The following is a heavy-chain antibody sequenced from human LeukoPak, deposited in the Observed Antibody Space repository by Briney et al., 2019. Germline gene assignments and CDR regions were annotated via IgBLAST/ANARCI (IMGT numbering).Heavy chain of an antibody. J-gene: IGHJ4*02. V-gene: IGHV3-9*01. CDR1: GFTFDDYA. D-gene: IGHD5-18*01. Sequence: GGSLRLSCAASGFTFDDYAMHWVRRAPGKGLEWVSGISWNSGSIGYADSVKGRFTISRDNAKNSLYLQMNSLRAEDTALYYLSKDMKGGNSYCYTFDYWGQGTLVTVSS. CDR3: SKDMKGGNSYCYTFDY. CDR2: ISWNSGSI.